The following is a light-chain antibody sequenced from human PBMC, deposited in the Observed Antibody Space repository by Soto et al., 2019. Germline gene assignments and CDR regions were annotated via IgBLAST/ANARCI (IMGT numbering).Light chain of an antibody. V-gene: IGLV6-57*02. CDR2: EDN. J-gene: IGLJ1*01. CDR3: QSYDSRV. CDR1: SGSIASNY. Sequence: NFMLTQPHSVSESPGKTVTISCTGSSGSIASNYVQWYQQRPGSAPTTVIYEDNQRPSGVPDRFSGSIDSSSNSASLTISGLKTEDEADYYCQSYDSRVFGTGTKLTVL.